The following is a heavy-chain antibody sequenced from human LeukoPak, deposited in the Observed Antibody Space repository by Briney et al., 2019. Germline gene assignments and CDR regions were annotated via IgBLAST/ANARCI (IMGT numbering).Heavy chain of an antibody. D-gene: IGHD3-16*01. CDR3: ARARPGYDTPPYYFDF. J-gene: IGHJ4*02. CDR1: GFTFSSYS. Sequence: GGSLRLSCAASGFTFSSYSMNWVRQAPGEGLEWISYIISSSSVIYYADSVRGRFTISRDNAKSSLYLQMSSLRAEDTAVYYCARARPGYDTPPYYFDFWGQGTLVTVSS. CDR2: IISSSSVI. V-gene: IGHV3-48*01.